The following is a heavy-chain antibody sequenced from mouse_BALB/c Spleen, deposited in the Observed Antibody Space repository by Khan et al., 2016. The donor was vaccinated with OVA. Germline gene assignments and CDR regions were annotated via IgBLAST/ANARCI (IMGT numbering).Heavy chain of an antibody. CDR1: GFIFSSYG. V-gene: IGHV5-6*01. D-gene: IGHD1-2*01. CDR3: TRFMTTTTGDYDAMDY. CDR2: ISSGGTYP. J-gene: IGHJ4*01. Sequence: ELELVESGGDLVNPGGSLKLSCAASGFIFSSYGMSWVRQTPDKRLEWVATISSGGTYPSYPDSVKGRFTISSDNANNTPSLQMSSLKSEDTAMHYGTRFMTTTTGDYDAMDYWGQGTSVTV.